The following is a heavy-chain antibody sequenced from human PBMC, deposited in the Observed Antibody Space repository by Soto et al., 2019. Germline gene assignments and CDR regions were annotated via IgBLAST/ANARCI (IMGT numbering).Heavy chain of an antibody. Sequence: PGGSLRLSCGASGFTFSNYSMTWVRQAPGKGLEWVSSITASSGATYYPDSVKGRFTISRDSSQNTLYLQMNSLRVDDTAIYFCAKNQWELLHWGQGTLVTVSS. CDR1: GFTFSNYS. CDR2: ITASSGAT. J-gene: IGHJ4*02. V-gene: IGHV3-23*01. CDR3: AKNQWELLH. D-gene: IGHD1-26*01.